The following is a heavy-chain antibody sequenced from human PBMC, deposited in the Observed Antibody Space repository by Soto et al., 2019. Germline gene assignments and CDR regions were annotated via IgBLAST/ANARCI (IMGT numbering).Heavy chain of an antibody. V-gene: IGHV3-53*01. D-gene: IGHD3-22*01. CDR1: GFTVCSNY. Sequence: PGGSLRLSCAASGFTVCSNYMSWVRQAPGKGLEWVSVIYSGGSTYYADSVKGRFTISRDTSKNTLYLQMNSLRAEDTAVYYCARDPGTYYDSSGYYAYWGQGTLVIVSS. CDR2: IYSGGST. J-gene: IGHJ4*02. CDR3: ARDPGTYYDSSGYYAY.